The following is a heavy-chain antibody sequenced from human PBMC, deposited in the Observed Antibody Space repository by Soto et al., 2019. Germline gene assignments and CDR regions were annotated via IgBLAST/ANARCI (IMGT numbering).Heavy chain of an antibody. CDR2: IYYSGST. Sequence: PSETLSLTCTVSGGSISSGGYYWSWIRQHPGKGLEWIGYIYYSGSTYYNPSLKSRVTISVDTSKNQFSLKLSSVTAADTAVYYCARDRSSLLYGSGEEYGMDVWGQGTTVTVSS. CDR1: GGSISSGGYY. D-gene: IGHD3-10*01. V-gene: IGHV4-31*02. CDR3: ARDRSSLLYGSGEEYGMDV. J-gene: IGHJ6*02.